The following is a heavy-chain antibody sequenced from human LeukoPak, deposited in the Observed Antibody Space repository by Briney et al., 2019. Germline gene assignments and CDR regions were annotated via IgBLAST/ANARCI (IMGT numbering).Heavy chain of an antibody. Sequence: GGSLRLSCAASGFTFSTYEMKWVRQAPGKGLEWVSYITGSGSPIYYADFVKGRFTISRDNAKNSLSLQMNSLRADDTAIYFCVTHSSSADYWGQGTLVTVSS. J-gene: IGHJ4*02. CDR2: ITGSGSPI. CDR1: GFTFSTYE. CDR3: VTHSSSADY. D-gene: IGHD6-6*01. V-gene: IGHV3-48*03.